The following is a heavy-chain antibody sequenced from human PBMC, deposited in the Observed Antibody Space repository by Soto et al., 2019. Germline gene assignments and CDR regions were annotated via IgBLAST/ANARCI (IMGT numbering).Heavy chain of an antibody. J-gene: IGHJ4*02. CDR1: GFTFSSYG. Sequence: PVGSLRLSFAASGFTFSSYGMHWVRQAPGKGLEWVAVIWYDGSNKYYADSVKVRFTISRDNSKNTLYLQMNSLRAEETAVYYCARDGSGWSDYWGQGTLVTVSS. CDR2: IWYDGSNK. D-gene: IGHD6-19*01. CDR3: ARDGSGWSDY. V-gene: IGHV3-33*01.